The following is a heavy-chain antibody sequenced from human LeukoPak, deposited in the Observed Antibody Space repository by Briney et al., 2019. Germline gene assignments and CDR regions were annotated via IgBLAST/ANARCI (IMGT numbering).Heavy chain of an antibody. J-gene: IGHJ4*02. CDR3: ARVKSSNTSHRLYYYDY. V-gene: IGHV1-8*03. CDR1: GYTFTSYG. Sequence: GASVKVSCKASGYTFTSYGISWVRQATGQGLEWMGWMNPNSGNTGYAQKFQGRVTITRNTSISTAYMELSSLRSEDTAVYYCARVKSSNTSHRLYYYDYWGQGTLVTVSS. CDR2: MNPNSGNT. D-gene: IGHD2-2*01.